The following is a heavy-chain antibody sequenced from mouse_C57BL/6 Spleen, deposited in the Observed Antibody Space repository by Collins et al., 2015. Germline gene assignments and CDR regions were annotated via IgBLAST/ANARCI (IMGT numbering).Heavy chain of an antibody. CDR1: GFTFSSYY. CDR2: INSNGGST. CDR3: ARRSGPPWYFDV. J-gene: IGHJ1*01. V-gene: IGHV5-6-2*01. Sequence: DVKLVESGGGLVKLGGSLKLSCAASGFTFSSYYMSWVRQTPEKRLELVAAINSNGGSTYYPDTVKGRFTISRDNAKNTLYLQMSSLKSEDTALYYCARRSGPPWYFDVWGAGTTVTVSS.